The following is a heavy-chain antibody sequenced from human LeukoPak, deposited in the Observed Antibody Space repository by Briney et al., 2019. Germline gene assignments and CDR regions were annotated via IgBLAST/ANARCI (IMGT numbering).Heavy chain of an antibody. CDR3: ARRVAVAGGGNFDY. J-gene: IGHJ4*02. D-gene: IGHD6-19*01. V-gene: IGHV1-69*02. Sequence: ASVKVSCKASGGTFSSYTISWVRQAPGQGLEWMGRIIPILGIANYAQKFQGRVTITADKSTSTAYMEPSSLRSEDTAVYYCARRVAVAGGGNFDYWGQGTLVTVSS. CDR2: IIPILGIA. CDR1: GGTFSSYT.